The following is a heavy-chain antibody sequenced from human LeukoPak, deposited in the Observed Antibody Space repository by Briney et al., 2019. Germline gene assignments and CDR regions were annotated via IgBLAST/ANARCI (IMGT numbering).Heavy chain of an antibody. CDR2: MNPNSGNT. V-gene: IGHV1-8*01. Sequence: ASVKVSCKASGYTFTSYDINWVRQATGQGLEWMGWMNPNSGNTGYAQKFQGRVTMTRNTSISTAYMELSSLRSEDTAVYYCARGGDSSSWYSDYYCMDVWGKGTTVTISS. D-gene: IGHD6-13*01. CDR1: GYTFTSYD. CDR3: ARGGDSSSWYSDYYCMDV. J-gene: IGHJ6*03.